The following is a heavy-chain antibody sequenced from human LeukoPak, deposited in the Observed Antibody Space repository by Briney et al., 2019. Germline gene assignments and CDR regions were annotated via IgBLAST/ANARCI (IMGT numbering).Heavy chain of an antibody. J-gene: IGHJ4*02. Sequence: GGSMRLSCAVSGITLSNYGMSWVRQAPGKGLEWVAGISDTGGSTNYADSVKGRFTISRDNSKNSLYLQMNTVRAEDTAVYYCVKGPRPDITVAHTVENWGQGTLVTVSS. D-gene: IGHD6-19*01. V-gene: IGHV3-23*01. CDR2: ISDTGGST. CDR3: VKGPRPDITVAHTVEN. CDR1: GITLSNYG.